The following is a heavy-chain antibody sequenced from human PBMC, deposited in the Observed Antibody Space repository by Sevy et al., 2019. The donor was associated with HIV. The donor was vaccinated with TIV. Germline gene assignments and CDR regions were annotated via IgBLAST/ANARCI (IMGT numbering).Heavy chain of an antibody. Sequence: SETLSLTCAVHGGSFSGYYWSWIRQPPGKGLEWIGEIKHSGSTNYNPSLKSRVTISVETSKKQFSLKLGSVTAADTAVYYCARSPPVVVVPGAPSWFDPWGQGTMVTVSS. CDR1: GGSFSGYY. V-gene: IGHV4-34*01. D-gene: IGHD2-2*01. CDR2: IKHSGST. J-gene: IGHJ5*02. CDR3: ARSPPVVVVPGAPSWFDP.